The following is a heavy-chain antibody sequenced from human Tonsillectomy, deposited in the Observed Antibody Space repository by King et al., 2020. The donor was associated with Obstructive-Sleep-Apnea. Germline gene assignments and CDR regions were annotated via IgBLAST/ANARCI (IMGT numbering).Heavy chain of an antibody. V-gene: IGHV5-10-1*03. Sequence: EWQLVQSGAEMKKPGESLRISCKASGYRFTNYWINWVRQMPGKGLEWMGRIDPSDSYTRLSPSFRGHVTMAVDKSIDTAFLHWNRLEASDTAIYYCSRRNWVSPGGDYWGQGILVTVSS. J-gene: IGHJ4*02. D-gene: IGHD1-1*01. CDR1: GYRFTNYW. CDR3: SRRNWVSPGGDY. CDR2: IDPSDSYT.